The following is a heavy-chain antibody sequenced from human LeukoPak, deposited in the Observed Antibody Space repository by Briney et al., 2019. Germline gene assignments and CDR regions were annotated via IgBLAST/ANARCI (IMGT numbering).Heavy chain of an antibody. Sequence: SETLSLTCTVSGGSISSSSYYWGWIRQPPGKGLEWIGSIYYSGSTNYNPSLKSRVTISVDTSKNQFSLKLNSVTAADTAVYFCARGNGNFYFDYWGQGTLVTVSS. J-gene: IGHJ4*02. D-gene: IGHD1-7*01. V-gene: IGHV4-39*07. CDR1: GGSISSSSYY. CDR3: ARGNGNFYFDY. CDR2: IYYSGST.